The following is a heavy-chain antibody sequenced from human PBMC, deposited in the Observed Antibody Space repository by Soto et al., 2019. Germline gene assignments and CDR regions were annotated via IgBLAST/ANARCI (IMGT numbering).Heavy chain of an antibody. D-gene: IGHD3-16*02. Sequence: QVQLVQSGAEVKKPGASVKVSCKASGYTFTSYGISWVRQAPGQGLEWMGWISAYNGNTNYAQKLQGRVTMTTDTAPRQAYMELRSLRCDDTAVYYGARGGGNVWGSYRYWGQGTLVTVSS. CDR1: GYTFTSYG. CDR2: ISAYNGNT. V-gene: IGHV1-18*01. J-gene: IGHJ4*02. CDR3: ARGGGNVWGSYRY.